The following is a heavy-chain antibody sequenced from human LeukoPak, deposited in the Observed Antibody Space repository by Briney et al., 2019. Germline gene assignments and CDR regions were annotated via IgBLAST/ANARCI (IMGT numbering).Heavy chain of an antibody. CDR2: ISYDGSNK. Sequence: GRSLRLSCAASGFTFSSYGMHWVRQAPGKGLEWVAVISYDGSNKYYADSVKGRFTISRDNSKNTLYLQMNSLRAEDTAVYYCAKVNCSGGSCPSYFDYWGQGTLVTVSS. J-gene: IGHJ4*02. CDR3: AKVNCSGGSCPSYFDY. D-gene: IGHD2-15*01. CDR1: GFTFSSYG. V-gene: IGHV3-30*18.